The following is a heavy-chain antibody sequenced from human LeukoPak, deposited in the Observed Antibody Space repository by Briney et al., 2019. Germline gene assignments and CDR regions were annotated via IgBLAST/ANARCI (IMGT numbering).Heavy chain of an antibody. V-gene: IGHV3-66*02. D-gene: IGHD1-26*01. CDR3: ARWTVGATNYFDY. CDR1: GFTGSSNY. J-gene: IGHJ4*02. CDR2: IYSGGST. Sequence: AGSLRLSCAASGFTGSSNYMSWLRQAPGKELEWVSVIYSGGSTYYADSVKSRFTISRDNSKNTLYLQMNSLRAEDTAVYYCARWTVGATNYFDYWGQGTLVTVSS.